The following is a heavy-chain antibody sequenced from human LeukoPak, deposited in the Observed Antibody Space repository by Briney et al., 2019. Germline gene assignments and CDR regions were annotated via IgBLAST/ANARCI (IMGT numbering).Heavy chain of an antibody. V-gene: IGHV4-61*01. CDR1: GYYVSSGSHY. J-gene: IGHJ6*03. Sequence: PSETLSLTCTVSGYYVSSGSHYWSWIRQPPGKGLECIGYISNSGSTNYNPSLKSRVTISVDTSKNQLSLNLNSVTAADTAVYYCARSYYDFWSGSYYYYMDVWGKGTTVTVSS. D-gene: IGHD3-3*01. CDR3: ARSYYDFWSGSYYYYMDV. CDR2: ISNSGST.